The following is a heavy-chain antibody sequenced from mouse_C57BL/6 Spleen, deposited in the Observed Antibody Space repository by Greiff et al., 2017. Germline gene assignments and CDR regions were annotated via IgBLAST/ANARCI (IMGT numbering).Heavy chain of an antibody. CDR1: GFTFSDYG. Sequence: EVMLVESGGGLVKPGGSLKLSCAASGFTFSDYGMHWVRQAPEKGLEWVAYISSGSSTIYSADTVKGRFTISRDNAKNTLFLQMTSLRSEDTAMYYCARRDYGSSYSAWFAYWGQGTLVTVSA. J-gene: IGHJ3*01. D-gene: IGHD1-1*01. V-gene: IGHV5-17*01. CDR2: ISSGSSTI. CDR3: ARRDYGSSYSAWFAY.